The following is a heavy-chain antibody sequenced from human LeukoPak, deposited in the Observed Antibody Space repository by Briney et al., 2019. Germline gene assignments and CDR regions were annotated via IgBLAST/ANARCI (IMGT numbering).Heavy chain of an antibody. CDR3: ARVRLYYYDSSGPRGYFDY. Sequence: SGTLSLTCAVYGGSFSGYYWSWIRQPPGKGLEWIGEINHSGSTNYNPSLKSRVTISVDTSKNQFSLKLSSVTAADTAVYYCARVRLYYYDSSGPRGYFDYWGQGTLVTVSS. CDR1: GGSFSGYY. V-gene: IGHV4-34*01. D-gene: IGHD3-22*01. J-gene: IGHJ4*02. CDR2: INHSGST.